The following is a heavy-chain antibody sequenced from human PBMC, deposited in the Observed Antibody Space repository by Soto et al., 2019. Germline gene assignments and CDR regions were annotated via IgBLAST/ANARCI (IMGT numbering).Heavy chain of an antibody. V-gene: IGHV4-59*01. CDR2: IYYSGST. D-gene: IGHD3-22*01. Sequence: QVQLQESGPGLVKPSETLSLTCTVSGGSISSYYWSWIRQPPGKGLEWIGYIYYSGSTNYNPSLKSRVTKSVDTSKNQFSLKLSSVTAADTAVYYCARETPFYDSSGYYYGYYFDYWGQGTLVTVSS. CDR1: GGSISSYY. CDR3: ARETPFYDSSGYYYGYYFDY. J-gene: IGHJ4*02.